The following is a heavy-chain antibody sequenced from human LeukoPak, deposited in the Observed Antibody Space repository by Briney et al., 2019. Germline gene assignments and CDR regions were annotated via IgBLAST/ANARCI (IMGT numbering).Heavy chain of an antibody. CDR3: ARGPHYYDSSGYLYFDY. CDR1: GFTVSSNY. CDR2: IYSGGST. V-gene: IGHV3-53*01. D-gene: IGHD3-22*01. Sequence: GGSLRLSCAASGFTVSSNYMSWVRQAPGKGLEWVSVIYSGGSTYYADSVKGRFTISRDNSKNTLYLQMNSLRAEDTAVYYCARGPHYYDSSGYLYFDYWGQGTLVTVSS. J-gene: IGHJ4*02.